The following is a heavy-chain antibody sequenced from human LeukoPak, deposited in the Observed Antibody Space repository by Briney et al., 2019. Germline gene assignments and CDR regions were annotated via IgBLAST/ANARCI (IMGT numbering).Heavy chain of an antibody. D-gene: IGHD2-15*01. J-gene: IGHJ6*02. Sequence: PSETLSLTCTVSGGSISGYYWSCIRQPPGKGMEWIGYIHYGGTTLYNPSLSSRVTMSVDTSKNQVSLQLNSVTAADTAVYYFARHDPVALFQRRIEVWGQGTTVTVSS. V-gene: IGHV4-59*08. CDR1: GGSISGYY. CDR2: IHYGGTT. CDR3: ARHDPVALFQRRIEV.